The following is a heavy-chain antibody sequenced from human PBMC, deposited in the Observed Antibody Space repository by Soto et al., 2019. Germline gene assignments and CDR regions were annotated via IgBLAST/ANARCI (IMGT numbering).Heavy chain of an antibody. V-gene: IGHV1-18*04. CDR2: ISANKGNT. CDR1: GYTYTSYG. Sequence: ASVKVSCKASGYTYTSYGITWVRQAPGQGLEWMGWISANKGNTIYAQKFQGRVTMTTDTSTSTAYMEMRSLRSDDTAVYYCAREGSSSKFDPWGQGTLVTVS. CDR3: AREGSSSKFDP. J-gene: IGHJ5*02. D-gene: IGHD6-13*01.